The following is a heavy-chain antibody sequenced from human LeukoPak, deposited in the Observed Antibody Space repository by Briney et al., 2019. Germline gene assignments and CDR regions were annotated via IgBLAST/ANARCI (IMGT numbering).Heavy chain of an antibody. Sequence: SETLSLTCTVSGGSISSYYGRWIRQPPGKGLEWIGYIYYSGSTSYEPSLKSRVNISVDSSKTQFSLKLSSVTAADTAVYYCARGGYYGSGNDFRFDPWGQGALVTVSS. J-gene: IGHJ5*02. CDR3: ARGGYYGSGNDFRFDP. D-gene: IGHD3-10*01. CDR2: IYYSGST. CDR1: GGSISSYY. V-gene: IGHV4-59*01.